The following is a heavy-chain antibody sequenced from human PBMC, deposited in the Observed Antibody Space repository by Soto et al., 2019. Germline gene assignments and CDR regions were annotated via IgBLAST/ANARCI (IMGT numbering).Heavy chain of an antibody. V-gene: IGHV4-34*01. CDR3: ARVFGVVIPTDDAFDI. D-gene: IGHD3-3*01. CDR2: INRSGST. J-gene: IGHJ3*02. CDR1: GGSFSGYY. Sequence: QVQLQQWGAGLLKPSETLSLTCAVYGGSFSGYYWSWIRQPPGKGLEWIGEINRSGSTNYNPSLKSRVTISVDTSKNQFSLKLSSVTAADTAVYYCARVFGVVIPTDDAFDIWGQGTMVTVSS.